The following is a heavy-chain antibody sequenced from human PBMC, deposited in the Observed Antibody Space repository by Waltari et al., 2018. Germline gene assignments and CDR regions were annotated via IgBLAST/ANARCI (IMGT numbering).Heavy chain of an antibody. V-gene: IGHV4-39*07. D-gene: IGHD3-16*02. CDR1: SGAISSRGYY. J-gene: IGHJ4*02. CDR3: AKVWKNYRTDY. Sequence: QLQLQESGPGLVTPSETLSLTCTVSSGAISSRGYYWGWIRQPPGKGLEWMGSIYYSGNTYYNPSLKNRVTISVDTSKNQFSLKVTSVTAADTAVYYCAKVWKNYRTDYWGQGTLVTVSS. CDR2: IYYSGNT.